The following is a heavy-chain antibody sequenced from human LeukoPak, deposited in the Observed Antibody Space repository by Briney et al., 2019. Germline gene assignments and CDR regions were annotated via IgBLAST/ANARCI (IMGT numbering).Heavy chain of an antibody. Sequence: PGGSLRLSCAASGFTFSSYNMNWVRQAPGKGLEWVSSISSRSTYIYYADSVKGRFTISRDNAKNSLYLQMNSLRADDTAVYYCAREDDYSNGFDYWGQGTRVTVSS. J-gene: IGHJ4*02. D-gene: IGHD4-11*01. V-gene: IGHV3-21*01. CDR1: GFTFSSYN. CDR3: AREDDYSNGFDY. CDR2: ISSRSTYI.